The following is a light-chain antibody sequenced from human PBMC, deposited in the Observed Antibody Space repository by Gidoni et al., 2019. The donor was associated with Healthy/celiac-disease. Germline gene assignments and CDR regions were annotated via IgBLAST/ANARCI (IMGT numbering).Light chain of an antibody. CDR1: QGISSY. V-gene: IGKV1-9*01. J-gene: IGKJ1*01. Sequence: IQLTQSPSSLSASVGDRVTITCRASQGISSYLAWYQQKPGKAPKLLIYAASTLQSGVPSRFSGSGSGTDFTLTISSLPPEDFATYYCQQLNSYPRTFXXXTKVEIK. CDR2: AAS. CDR3: QQLNSYPRT.